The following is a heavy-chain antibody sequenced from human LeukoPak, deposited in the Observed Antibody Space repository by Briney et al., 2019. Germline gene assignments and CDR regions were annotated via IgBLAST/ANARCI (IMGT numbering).Heavy chain of an antibody. CDR1: GFTFSSYG. CDR3: ARVRAGYCTSTSCYTGMDV. Sequence: PGGSLRLSCAASGFTFSSYGMHWVRQAPGKGLEWVALISYDGSNEYYADSARGRFTISRDNSKFTLYMQMNSLRAEDTAVYYCARVRAGYCTSTSCYTGMDVWGQGTTVTVSS. CDR2: ISYDGSNE. J-gene: IGHJ6*02. D-gene: IGHD2-2*01. V-gene: IGHV3-30*03.